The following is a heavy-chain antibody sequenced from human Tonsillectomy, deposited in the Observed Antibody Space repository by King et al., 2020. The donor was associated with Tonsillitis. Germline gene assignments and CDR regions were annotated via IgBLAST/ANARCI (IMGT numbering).Heavy chain of an antibody. D-gene: IGHD3-16*01. CDR3: ANDGFGLSDWYFDL. V-gene: IGHV3-30*18. Sequence: VQLVESGGGVVQPGGSLRLPCGASGFTFSNSGMHWVRQAPGKGLEWVALIAYDGSYEHYANSVRGRFTLSRDNSKNTLYLQMNSLRAEDTAVYYCANDGFGLSDWYFDLWGRGTLVAVSS. J-gene: IGHJ2*01. CDR2: IAYDGSYE. CDR1: GFTFSNSG.